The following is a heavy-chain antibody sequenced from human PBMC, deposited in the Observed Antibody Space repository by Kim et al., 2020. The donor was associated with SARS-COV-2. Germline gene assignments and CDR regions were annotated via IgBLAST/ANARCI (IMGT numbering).Heavy chain of an antibody. CDR3: ARVGYSSTWYFDY. D-gene: IGHD6-13*01. V-gene: IGHV1-3*01. J-gene: IGHJ4*02. Sequence: YTQKCQGRVTITRDTSASTAYMELGSLRSEDTAVYYCARVGYSSTWYFDYWGQGALVTVSS.